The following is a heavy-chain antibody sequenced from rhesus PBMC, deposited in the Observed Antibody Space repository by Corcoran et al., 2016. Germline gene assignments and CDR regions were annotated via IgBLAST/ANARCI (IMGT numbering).Heavy chain of an antibody. J-gene: IGHJ4*01. CDR2: IYSNREST. CDR3: ARPSYGSWSRFDY. CDR1: GGSISGYYY. V-gene: IGHV4S12*01. D-gene: IGHD6-13*01. Sequence: QVQLQESGPGVVKPSETLSLTCAVSGGSISGYYYWSWIRQPPGKGLEWIGSIYSNRESTNSTPSLRSRVTISKATSQTQFSLKLSSVTATDTAVYYCARPSYGSWSRFDYWGQGVLVTVSS.